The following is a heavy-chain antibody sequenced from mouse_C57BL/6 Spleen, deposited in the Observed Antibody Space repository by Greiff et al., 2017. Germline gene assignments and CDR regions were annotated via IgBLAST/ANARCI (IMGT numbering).Heavy chain of an antibody. CDR2: ISSGGSYT. V-gene: IGHV5-6*02. CDR3: ARRDGNYSWFAY. Sequence: EVMLVESGGDLVKPGGSLKLSCAASGFTFSSYGMSWVRQTPDKRLEWVATISSGGSYTYYPDSVKGRFTISRDNAKNTLYLQMSSLKSEDTAMYYCARRDGNYSWFAYWGQGTLVTVSA. D-gene: IGHD2-1*01. J-gene: IGHJ3*01. CDR1: GFTFSSYG.